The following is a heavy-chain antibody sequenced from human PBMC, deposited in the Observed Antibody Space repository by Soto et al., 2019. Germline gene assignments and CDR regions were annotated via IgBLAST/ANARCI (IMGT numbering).Heavy chain of an antibody. D-gene: IGHD3-22*01. CDR2: ISYDGSNK. CDR1: GFTFSNYG. V-gene: IGHV3-30*03. J-gene: IGHJ4*02. CDR3: ATGTVFRGYYDSSGSYYFDY. Sequence: QVRLVESGGGVVQPGRSLRLSCAASGFTFSNYGMHWVRQAPGKGLEWVAVISYDGSNKYYADSVKGRFTISRDNSKNTLYLQMNSLRAEDTAVYYCATGTVFRGYYDSSGSYYFDYWGQGTLVTVSS.